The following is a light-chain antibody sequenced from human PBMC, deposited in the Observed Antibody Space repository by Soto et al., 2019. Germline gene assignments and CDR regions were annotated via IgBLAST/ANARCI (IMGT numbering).Light chain of an antibody. CDR3: QQYNSYSS. CDR2: DAS. V-gene: IGKV1-5*01. Sequence: DIQMTQSPSTLSASVGDRVTITCRASQSISSWLAWYQQKPGKAPKLLIHDASSLQSGVPSRFSGSGSGTEFTLTISSLQPDDFATYYFQQYNSYSSFGPGTKVDIK. CDR1: QSISSW. J-gene: IGKJ3*01.